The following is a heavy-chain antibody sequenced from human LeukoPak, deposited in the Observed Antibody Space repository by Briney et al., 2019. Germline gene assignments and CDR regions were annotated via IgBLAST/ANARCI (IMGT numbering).Heavy chain of an antibody. J-gene: IGHJ3*02. CDR2: IYYSGST. CDR3: ASGNSEGAFDI. Sequence: SETLSLTCTVSGGSISSSSYYWGWIRQPPGKGLEWIGSIYYSGSTYYNPSLKSRVTISVDTSKNQFSLKLSSVTAADMAVYYCASGNSEGAFDIWGQGTMVTVSS. V-gene: IGHV4-39*01. D-gene: IGHD4-23*01. CDR1: GGSISSSSYY.